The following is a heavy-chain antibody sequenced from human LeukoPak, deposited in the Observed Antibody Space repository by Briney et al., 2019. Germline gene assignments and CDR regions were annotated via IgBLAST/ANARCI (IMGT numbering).Heavy chain of an antibody. CDR1: GFTFSSYS. CDR3: ARDSTPHYDSSGYPMDFDI. J-gene: IGHJ3*02. CDR2: ISSSSSYI. V-gene: IGHV3-21*01. D-gene: IGHD3-22*01. Sequence: GGSLRLSCAASGFTFSSYSMNWVRQAPGKGLEWVSSISSSSSYIYYADSVKGRFTISRDNAKNSLYLQMNSLRAEDTAVYYCARDSTPHYDSSGYPMDFDIWGQGTMVTVSS.